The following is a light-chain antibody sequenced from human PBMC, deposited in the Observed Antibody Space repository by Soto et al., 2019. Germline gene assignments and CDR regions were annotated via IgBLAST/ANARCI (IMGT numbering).Light chain of an antibody. CDR2: GAS. CDR3: QQYHSYPVT. CDR1: QGINNF. J-gene: IGKJ4*01. V-gene: IGKV1-16*02. Sequence: DIQMTQSPSPLSASVGDTVTITCRASQGINNFLAWFQQKPGKAPKSLIYGASSLQSGVPSKFSGSVSDTGVTLTISSLQPEDSATYFCQQYHSYPVTFGGGTKVEIK.